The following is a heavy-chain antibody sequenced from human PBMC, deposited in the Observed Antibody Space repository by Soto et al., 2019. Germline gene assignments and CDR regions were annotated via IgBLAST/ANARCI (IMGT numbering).Heavy chain of an antibody. Sequence: ASVKVSCKASGYTFTSYDINWVRQATGQGLEWMGWMNPNSGNTGYAQKFQGRVTMTRNTSISTAYMELSSLRSEDTAVYYCARYPYYYYGMDVWGQGTTATVSS. CDR1: GYTFTSYD. J-gene: IGHJ6*02. CDR3: ARYPYYYYGMDV. D-gene: IGHD2-2*01. CDR2: MNPNSGNT. V-gene: IGHV1-8*01.